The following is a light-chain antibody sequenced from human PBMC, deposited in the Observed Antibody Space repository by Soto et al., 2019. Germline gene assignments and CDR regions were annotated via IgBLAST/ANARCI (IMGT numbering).Light chain of an antibody. CDR2: GAS. V-gene: IGKV3-15*01. J-gene: IGKJ1*01. CDR1: QSVSSD. Sequence: EIVMTQSPATLSVSPGERATLSCRASQSVSSDLAWYQQKPGQAPRLLIYGASTRATGIPARLSGSGSGTEFTLTISSLQSEDFALYYCQQYNNWPWTFGQGTKVDIK. CDR3: QQYNNWPWT.